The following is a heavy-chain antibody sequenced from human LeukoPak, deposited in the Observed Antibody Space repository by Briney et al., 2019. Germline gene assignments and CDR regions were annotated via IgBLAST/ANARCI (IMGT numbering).Heavy chain of an antibody. Sequence: SGTLSLTCAVSGDSMISTNWWSWVRQPPGKGLELIGEIYHTGSTNYNPSLQSRVTISVDTSKNQFSLKLSSVTAADTAVYYCARYYYGSGTYQEFDYWGQGTLVTVSS. J-gene: IGHJ4*02. CDR2: IYHTGST. CDR3: ARYYYGSGTYQEFDY. CDR1: GDSMISTNW. V-gene: IGHV4-4*02. D-gene: IGHD3-10*01.